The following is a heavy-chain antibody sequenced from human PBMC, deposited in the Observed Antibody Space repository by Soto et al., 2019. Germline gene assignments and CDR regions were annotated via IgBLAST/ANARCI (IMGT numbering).Heavy chain of an antibody. CDR3: AKVNGIDLPPNPLWFGELSSYYFDY. D-gene: IGHD3-10*01. Sequence: EVQLLESGGGLVQPGGSLRLSCAASGFTFSSYAMSWVRQAPGKGLEWVSAISGSGGSTYYADSVKGRFTISRDNSKNTLYLQMNSLRAEDTAVYYCAKVNGIDLPPNPLWFGELSSYYFDYWGQGTLVTVSS. CDR2: ISGSGGST. V-gene: IGHV3-23*01. J-gene: IGHJ4*02. CDR1: GFTFSSYA.